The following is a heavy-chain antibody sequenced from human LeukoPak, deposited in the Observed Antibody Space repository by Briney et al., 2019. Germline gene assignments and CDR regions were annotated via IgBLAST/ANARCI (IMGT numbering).Heavy chain of an antibody. CDR1: GYTFTSYD. CDR2: MNPNSGNT. CDR3: ARGHYDFWSGYPTPPKYYFDY. Sequence: ASVKVSCKASGYTFTSYDINWVRQATGQGLEWMGWMNPNSGNTGYAQKSQGRVTMTRNTSISTAYMELSSLRSEDTAVYYCARGHYDFWSGYPTPPKYYFDYWGQGTLVTVSP. J-gene: IGHJ4*02. D-gene: IGHD3-3*01. V-gene: IGHV1-8*01.